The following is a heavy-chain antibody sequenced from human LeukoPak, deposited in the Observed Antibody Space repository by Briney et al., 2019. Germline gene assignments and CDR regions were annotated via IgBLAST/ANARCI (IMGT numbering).Heavy chain of an antibody. CDR3: VRIPNSAGFPNWFDH. J-gene: IGHJ5*02. D-gene: IGHD6-19*01. V-gene: IGHV3-21*01. CDR2: ISSSNDYI. Sequence: GGSLRLSCAASGFTFSTSTMNWVRQAPGEGLEWVSSISSSNDYIYYADSVKGRFTISRDNAKNSLYLQMNSLRAEDTAVYYCVRIPNSAGFPNWFDHWGQGTLVTVSS. CDR1: GFTFSTST.